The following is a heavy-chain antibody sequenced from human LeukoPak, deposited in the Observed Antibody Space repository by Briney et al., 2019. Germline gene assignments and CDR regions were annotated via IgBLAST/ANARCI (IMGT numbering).Heavy chain of an antibody. CDR1: GFTFSTYA. D-gene: IGHD6-13*01. V-gene: IGHV3-53*01. J-gene: IGHJ4*02. Sequence: PGGSLRLSCAASGFTFSTYAMHWVRQAPGKGLEWFSVIYSGGSTYYADSVKGRFTISRDNSKNTLYLQMNTLRDEDTAVYYCARGPRYSFYWGQGTLVSVSS. CDR2: IYSGGST. CDR3: ARGPRYSFY.